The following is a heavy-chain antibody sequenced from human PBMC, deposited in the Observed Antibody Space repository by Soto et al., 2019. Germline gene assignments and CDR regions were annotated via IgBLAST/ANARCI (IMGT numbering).Heavy chain of an antibody. CDR1: GFTFISYA. J-gene: IGHJ6*02. CDR2: ISYDGSNK. D-gene: IGHD3-3*01. Sequence: PGGSLRLSCAASGFTFISYAMHLVRQAPGKGLEGVAVISYDGSNKYFADSVKCRFTISSVNSNTTLSPQTNTLSAEDMAVRYCARGERITILGVALVGMDVWVLGTTVTVSS. CDR3: ARGERITILGVALVGMDV. V-gene: IGHV3-30-3*01.